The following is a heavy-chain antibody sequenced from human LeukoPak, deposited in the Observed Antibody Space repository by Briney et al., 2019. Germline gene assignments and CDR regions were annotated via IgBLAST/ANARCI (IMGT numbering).Heavy chain of an antibody. Sequence: PSETLSLTFTVSGGSISSYYWSWIRQPPGKGLEWIGYIYYSGSTNYNPSLKSRVTISVDTSMNQFSLKLSSVTAADTAVYYCARHIRPKIAAAGAFDYWGQGTLVTVSS. CDR2: IYYSGST. J-gene: IGHJ4*02. CDR3: ARHIRPKIAAAGAFDY. D-gene: IGHD6-13*01. CDR1: GGSISSYY. V-gene: IGHV4-59*08.